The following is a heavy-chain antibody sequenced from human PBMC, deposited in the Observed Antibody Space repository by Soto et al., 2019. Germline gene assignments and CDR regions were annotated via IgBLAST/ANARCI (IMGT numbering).Heavy chain of an antibody. V-gene: IGHV3-49*04. D-gene: IGHD3-10*01. CDR3: TRVMVREAQVYYYYGMDV. J-gene: IGHJ6*02. Sequence: GGSLRLSCAASGFTFSSYAMSWVRQAPGKGLEWVGFIRSKAYGGTTEYAASVKGRFTISRDDSKSIAYLQMNSLKTEDTAVYYCTRVMVREAQVYYYYGMDVWGQGTTVTVSS. CDR1: GFTFSSYA. CDR2: IRSKAYGGTT.